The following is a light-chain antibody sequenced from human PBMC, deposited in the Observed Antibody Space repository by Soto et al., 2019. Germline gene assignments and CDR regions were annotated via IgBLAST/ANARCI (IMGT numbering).Light chain of an antibody. CDR2: DAS. Sequence: EIALTQSPATLSLSPGERATLSCRASQSVSSYLAWYQQKPGQAPRLLIYDASNRATGIPARFSGSGSGTDFTLTISSLQPEDFAVYSCQQYRDWPLTFGGGTKVDIK. CDR1: QSVSSY. V-gene: IGKV3-11*01. J-gene: IGKJ4*01. CDR3: QQYRDWPLT.